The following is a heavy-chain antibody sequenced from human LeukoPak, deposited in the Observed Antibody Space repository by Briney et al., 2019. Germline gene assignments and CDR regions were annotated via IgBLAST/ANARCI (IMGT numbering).Heavy chain of an antibody. CDR2: IKQDGSEK. D-gene: IGHD5-18*01. J-gene: IGHJ4*02. CDR3: AREYSYGYFDY. V-gene: IGHV3-7*01. CDR1: GFTFSSHS. Sequence: GGSLRLSCAASGFTFSSHSMNWVRQAPGKGLEWVANIKQDGSEKYYVDSVKGRFTISRDNAKNSLYLQMNSLRAEDTAVYYCAREYSYGYFDYWGQGTLVTVSS.